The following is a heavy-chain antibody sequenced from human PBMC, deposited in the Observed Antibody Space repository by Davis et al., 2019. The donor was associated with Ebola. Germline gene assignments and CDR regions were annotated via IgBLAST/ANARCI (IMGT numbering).Heavy chain of an antibody. CDR1: GFTFSSYA. V-gene: IGHV3-30-3*01. D-gene: IGHD3-22*01. CDR2: ISYDGSNK. CDR3: ASIYDSSGYRWGVIDY. J-gene: IGHJ4*02. Sequence: GESLKISCAASGFTFSSYAMHWVRQAPGKGLEWVAVISYDGSNKYYADSVKGRFTISRDNSKNTLYLQMNSLRAEDTAVYYCASIYDSSGYRWGVIDYWGQGTLVTVSS.